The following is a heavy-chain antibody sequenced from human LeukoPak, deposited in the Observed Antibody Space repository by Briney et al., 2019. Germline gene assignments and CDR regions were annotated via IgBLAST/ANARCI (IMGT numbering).Heavy chain of an antibody. V-gene: IGHV3-48*03. CDR1: GFTLNTYE. CDR3: VSPYGGLLDY. Sequence: GGSLRLSCAASGFTLNTYEMNWVRQAPGKGLEWISYISANGDTIYYADSVRGRFTISRDNAKNSLSLLMNSLRVEDTALYYCVSPYGGLLDYWGQGSLVTVSS. D-gene: IGHD3-16*01. CDR2: ISANGDTI. J-gene: IGHJ4*02.